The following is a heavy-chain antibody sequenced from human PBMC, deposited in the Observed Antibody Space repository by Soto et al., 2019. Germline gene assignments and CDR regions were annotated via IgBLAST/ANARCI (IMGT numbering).Heavy chain of an antibody. V-gene: IGHV4-34*01. CDR1: GGSFSGYS. J-gene: IGHJ4*02. Sequence: QVQLQQWGAGLLKPSETLSLTCAVYGGSFSGYSWTWIRQPPGTGLEWIGESTHSGSTNYNPSLKRRVNISVDTSKNQFALKLTSVTAADTAVYDCARDKITGLFDYWGQATLVTVSS. D-gene: IGHD2-8*02. CDR3: ARDKITGLFDY. CDR2: STHSGST.